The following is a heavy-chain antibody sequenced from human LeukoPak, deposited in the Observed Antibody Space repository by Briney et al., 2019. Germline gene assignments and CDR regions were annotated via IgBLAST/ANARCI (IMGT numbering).Heavy chain of an antibody. J-gene: IGHJ4*02. CDR3: ARSADDSSGYYYYFDY. V-gene: IGHV3-21*01. Sequence: PGGSLRLSCAASGFTFSSYSMNWVRQAPGKGLEWVSSISSSSSYIYYADSVKGRFTISRDNAKNSLYLQMNSLGAEDTAVYYCARSADDSSGYYYYFDYWGQGTLVTVSS. CDR1: GFTFSSYS. D-gene: IGHD3-22*01. CDR2: ISSSSSYI.